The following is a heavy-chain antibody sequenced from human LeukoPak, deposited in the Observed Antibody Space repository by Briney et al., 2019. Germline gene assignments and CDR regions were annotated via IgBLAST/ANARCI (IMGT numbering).Heavy chain of an antibody. D-gene: IGHD3-10*02. Sequence: GGSLRLSCAASGFTFSMYDFHWVRQATGKGLEWVSAIGTVGDTHYPGSVKGRFTISRENAKNSVYLQMDSLRAGDTAVYYCSRSLWTVVRGESPWGQGTLVTVSS. J-gene: IGHJ5*02. V-gene: IGHV3-13*01. CDR1: GFTFSMYD. CDR3: SRSLWTVVRGESP. CDR2: IGTVGDT.